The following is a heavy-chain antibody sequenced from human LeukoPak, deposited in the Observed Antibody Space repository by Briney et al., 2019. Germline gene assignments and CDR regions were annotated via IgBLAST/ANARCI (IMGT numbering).Heavy chain of an antibody. D-gene: IGHD3-10*01. CDR1: GFTFSDYS. CDR2: IKHDGSEK. J-gene: IGHJ3*02. CDR3: AKGIIRGDI. Sequence: GGSLRLSCAASGFTFSDYSMSWVRQAPGKGLEWVANIKHDGSEKYYVDSVKGRFTISRDNAKNSLYLQMNSLRAEDTAVYYCAKGIIRGDIWGQGTMVTVSS. V-gene: IGHV3-7*03.